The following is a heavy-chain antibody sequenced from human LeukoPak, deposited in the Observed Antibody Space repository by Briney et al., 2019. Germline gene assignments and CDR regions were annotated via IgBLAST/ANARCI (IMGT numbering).Heavy chain of an antibody. Sequence: PGGSLRLSCAASGFTFSSYSMNWVRQAPGKGLEWVSSISSSSSYIYYADSVKCRFTISRDNAKNSLYLQMNSLRAEDTAVYYCARDRTAAAYNWFDPWGQGTLVTVSS. D-gene: IGHD6-13*01. CDR1: GFTFSSYS. J-gene: IGHJ5*02. CDR3: ARDRTAAAYNWFDP. V-gene: IGHV3-21*01. CDR2: ISSSSSYI.